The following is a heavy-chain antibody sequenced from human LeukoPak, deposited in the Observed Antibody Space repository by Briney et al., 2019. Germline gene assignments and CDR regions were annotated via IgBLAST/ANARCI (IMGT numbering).Heavy chain of an antibody. J-gene: IGHJ4*02. D-gene: IGHD3-3*01. V-gene: IGHV4-30-4*01. CDR3: ARANSFRFLEWLSISRVGYFDY. CDR1: GVSISSGDYY. Sequence: PSETLSLTCTVSGVSISSGDYYWSWIRQPPGKGLEWIGYIYYSGSTYYNPSLKSRVTISVDTSRNQFSLKLSSVTAADTAVYYCARANSFRFLEWLSISRVGYFDYWDQGTLVTVSS. CDR2: IYYSGST.